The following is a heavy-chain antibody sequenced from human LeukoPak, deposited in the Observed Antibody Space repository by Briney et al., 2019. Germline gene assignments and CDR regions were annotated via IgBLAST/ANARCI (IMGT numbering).Heavy chain of an antibody. CDR1: GFTFDDYA. Sequence: GGSLRLSCSASGFTFDDYAMTWVRQAPGKGLEWVGFIRTKPYGGTTQYAASVKGRFTISRDDSKSIAFLQMNSLKTEDTAVYYCTSLYGSGSYEVTFYYYGMDVWGQGTTVTVSS. D-gene: IGHD3-10*01. CDR3: TSLYGSGSYEVTFYYYGMDV. CDR2: IRTKPYGGTT. J-gene: IGHJ6*02. V-gene: IGHV3-49*04.